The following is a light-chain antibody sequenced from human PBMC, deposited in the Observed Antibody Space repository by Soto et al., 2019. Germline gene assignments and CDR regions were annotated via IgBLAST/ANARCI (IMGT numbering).Light chain of an antibody. J-gene: IGLJ2*01. CDR3: SSYGGSNNYVL. CDR1: SSDVGAYDY. Sequence: QSALTQPPSASGSPGQSVTISCTGTSSDVGAYDYVSWYQQPPGKAPKLIIYDVSKRPSGVPDRFSASKSGNTASLTVSGLQAEDEADYYCSSYGGSNNYVLFGGGTKLTVL. CDR2: DVS. V-gene: IGLV2-8*01.